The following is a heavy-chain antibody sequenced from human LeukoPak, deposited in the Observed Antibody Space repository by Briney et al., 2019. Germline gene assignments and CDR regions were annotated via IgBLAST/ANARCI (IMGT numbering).Heavy chain of an antibody. CDR2: ISSRSGSTM. Sequence: GGSLRLSCAASGFTFSSYAMTWIRQAPGKGLEWVSYISSRSGSTMIYADSVKGRFTISRDNAENSLYLQMNSLRAEDTALYYCARVRGSYSADYWGQGTLVTVSS. D-gene: IGHD5-12*01. CDR1: GFTFSSYA. J-gene: IGHJ4*02. CDR3: ARVRGSYSADY. V-gene: IGHV3-48*04.